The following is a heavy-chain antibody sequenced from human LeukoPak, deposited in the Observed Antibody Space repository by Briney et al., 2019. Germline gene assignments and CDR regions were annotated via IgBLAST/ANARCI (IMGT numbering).Heavy chain of an antibody. V-gene: IGHV4-31*03. J-gene: IGHJ5*02. Sequence: PSETLSLTGTVSGGSISSGGYSWSWIRQHPGKGLEWIGYIYYSGSTYYNPSLKSRVTISVDTSKNQFSLKLSSVTAADTAVYYCARTNRGYSYGSTPNWFDPWGQGTLVTVSS. CDR1: GGSISSGGYS. CDR3: ARTNRGYSYGSTPNWFDP. CDR2: IYYSGST. D-gene: IGHD5-18*01.